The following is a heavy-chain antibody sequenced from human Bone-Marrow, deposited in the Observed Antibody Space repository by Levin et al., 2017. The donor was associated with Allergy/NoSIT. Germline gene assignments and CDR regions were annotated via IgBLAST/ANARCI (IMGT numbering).Heavy chain of an antibody. Sequence: GESLKISCRASGYTFTTFDLSWVRQASGQRLEWLGWTNPNTGNAGYPQKFQGRVSMTTDTSISTAYMELSSLRSDDTAIYYCARGRHSWLFDSWGQGTLVTVSS. J-gene: IGHJ4*02. V-gene: IGHV1-8*01. CDR2: TNPNTGNA. D-gene: IGHD6-13*01. CDR3: ARGRHSWLFDS. CDR1: GYTFTTFD.